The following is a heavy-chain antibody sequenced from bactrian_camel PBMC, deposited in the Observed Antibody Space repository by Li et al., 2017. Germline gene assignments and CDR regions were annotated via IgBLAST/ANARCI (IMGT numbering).Heavy chain of an antibody. Sequence: QLVEFGGCSVQAGGSLRHSCAATTSLDSKYCMAWFRQSPGKEREGVAAIDSDGRTNYVDAVKGRFTISHDDAKNMLYLDMNNLIPEDTAMYYCATGLHLEATNPPRQPRDDDEPSCDEYREWGQGTQVTVS. CDR2: IDSDGRT. CDR1: TSLDSKYC. D-gene: IGHD4*01. J-gene: IGHJ4*01. CDR3: ATGLHLEATNPPRQPRDDDEPSCDEYRE. V-gene: IGHV3S53*01.